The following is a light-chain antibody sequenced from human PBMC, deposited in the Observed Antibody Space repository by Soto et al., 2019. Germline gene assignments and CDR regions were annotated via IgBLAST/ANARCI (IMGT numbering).Light chain of an antibody. CDR2: DAS. CDR3: QRYNSYPLT. V-gene: IGKV1-5*01. J-gene: IGKJ4*01. CDR1: QSINRY. Sequence: DIQMTQSPSTLSASVGDRVTITCRATQSINRYLAWYQQKPGKAPKLLIYDASILESGVPSRFSGSASGTEFILTISSLQPEDFATYYCQRYNSYPLTFGGGTRWIS.